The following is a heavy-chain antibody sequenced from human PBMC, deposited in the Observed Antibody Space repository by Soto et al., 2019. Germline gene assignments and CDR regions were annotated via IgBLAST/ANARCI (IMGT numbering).Heavy chain of an antibody. V-gene: IGHV3-23*01. CDR1: GFTFSSYA. J-gene: IGHJ3*02. CDR3: ARDLGYYDSSGHNDAFDI. CDR2: ISGSGGST. D-gene: IGHD3-22*01. Sequence: GGSLRLSCAASGFTFSSYAMSWVRQAPGKGLEWVSAISGSGGSTYYADSVKGRFTISRDNAKNSLYLQMNSLRDEDTAVYYCARDLGYYDSSGHNDAFDIWGQGTMVTVSS.